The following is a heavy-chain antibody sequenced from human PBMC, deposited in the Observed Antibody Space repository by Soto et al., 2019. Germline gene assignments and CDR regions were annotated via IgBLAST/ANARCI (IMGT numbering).Heavy chain of an antibody. CDR1: GFPFSSYA. D-gene: IGHD6-13*01. J-gene: IGHJ6*02. CDR3: AKAGGGIAAAFGSRGGMDV. Sequence: GGSLRLSCAASGFPFSSYAMSWVRQAPGKGLEWVSAISGSGGSTYYADSVKGRFTISRDNSKNTLYLQMNSLRAEDTAVYYCAKAGGGIAAAFGSRGGMDVWGQGTTVTVSS. V-gene: IGHV3-23*01. CDR2: ISGSGGST.